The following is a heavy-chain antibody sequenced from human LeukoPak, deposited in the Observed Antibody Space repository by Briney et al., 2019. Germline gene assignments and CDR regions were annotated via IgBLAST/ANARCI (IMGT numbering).Heavy chain of an antibody. CDR1: GGSISSSSYY. J-gene: IGHJ4*02. CDR2: IYYSGST. V-gene: IGHV4-39*01. D-gene: IGHD1-26*01. Sequence: SETLSLTCTVSGGSISSSSYYWGWIRQPPGKGLEWIGSIYYSGSTYYNPSLKSRVTISVDTSKNQFSLKLSSVTAADTAVYHCAIHSGSYDFFDYWGQGTLVSVSS. CDR3: AIHSGSYDFFDY.